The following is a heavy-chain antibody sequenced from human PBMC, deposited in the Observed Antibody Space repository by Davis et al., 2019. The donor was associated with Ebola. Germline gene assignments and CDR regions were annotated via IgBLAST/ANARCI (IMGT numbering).Heavy chain of an antibody. CDR3: AKEGGDGYADGAFDI. D-gene: IGHD5-24*01. J-gene: IGHJ3*02. V-gene: IGHV4-39*07. CDR1: AYSIGSSTYY. CDR2: IYSSGST. Sequence: MPSETLSLTCTVSAYSIGSSTYYWGWIRQPPGKGLEWLGYIYSSGSTDYNPSLKSRVTISVDTSKNQVSLKLSSVTTADTAMYYCAKEGGDGYADGAFDILGQGTMVTVSS.